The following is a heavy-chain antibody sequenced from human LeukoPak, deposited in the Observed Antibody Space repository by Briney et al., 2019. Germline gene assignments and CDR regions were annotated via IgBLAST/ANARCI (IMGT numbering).Heavy chain of an antibody. CDR2: IYDSGST. CDR1: GGSISNYY. V-gene: IGHV4-59*08. D-gene: IGHD3-22*01. J-gene: IGHJ4*02. Sequence: PSETLSLTCTVSGGSISNYYWSWVRQPPGKGLEWIGYIYDSGSTKYNPSLKSGVTISVDTSKKQYSLELTSVTAADTAVYYCARLESGVLGDPYYYDTSGYYYRGYFDSWGQGTLLTVSS. CDR3: ARLESGVLGDPYYYDTSGYYYRGYFDS.